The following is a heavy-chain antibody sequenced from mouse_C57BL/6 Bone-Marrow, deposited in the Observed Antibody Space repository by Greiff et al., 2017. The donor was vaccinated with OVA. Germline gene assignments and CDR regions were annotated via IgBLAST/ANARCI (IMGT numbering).Heavy chain of an antibody. J-gene: IGHJ1*03. V-gene: IGHV1-19*01. Sequence: VQLKQSGPVLVKPGASVKMSCKASGYTFTDYYMNWVKQSHGKSLEWIGVINPYNGGTSYNQKFKGKATLTVDKSSSTAYMELNSLTSEDSAVYYCARFYYYGSRYFDVWGTGTTVTVSS. CDR3: ARFYYYGSRYFDV. CDR2: INPYNGGT. D-gene: IGHD1-1*01. CDR1: GYTFTDYY.